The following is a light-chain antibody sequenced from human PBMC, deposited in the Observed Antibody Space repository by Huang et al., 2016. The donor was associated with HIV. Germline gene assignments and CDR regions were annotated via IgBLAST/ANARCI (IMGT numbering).Light chain of an antibody. J-gene: IGKJ2*01. CDR3: QQSYSAPLYT. Sequence: DIQMTQSPSSLSASVGDRVTITCRASQSISTSLHWYHQKPGKAPKLLIYAASTLQSGVPSRFSGSGSGTDFTLTISSLQSEDLGTYFCQQSYSAPLYTFGQGTKLEI. V-gene: IGKV1-39*01. CDR1: QSISTS. CDR2: AAS.